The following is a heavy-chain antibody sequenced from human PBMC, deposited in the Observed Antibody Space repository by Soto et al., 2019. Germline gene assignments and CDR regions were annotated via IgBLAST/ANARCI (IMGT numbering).Heavy chain of an antibody. V-gene: IGHV3-30-3*01. J-gene: IGHJ4*02. Sequence: QVQLVESGGGVVQPGRSLRLSCAASGFTFRIYAIHWVRQAPGKGLEWVAVISYDGSNKYYADSVKGRFTISRDNSKSTLSLQMNSLRAEDTAVYYCATLAVAGEGSDYWGQGTRVSVSS. D-gene: IGHD6-19*01. CDR3: ATLAVAGEGSDY. CDR1: GFTFRIYA. CDR2: ISYDGSNK.